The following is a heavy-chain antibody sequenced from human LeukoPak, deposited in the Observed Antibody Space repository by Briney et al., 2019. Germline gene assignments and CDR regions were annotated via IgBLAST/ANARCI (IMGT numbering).Heavy chain of an antibody. D-gene: IGHD3-10*01. J-gene: IGHJ5*02. CDR3: AREIFGSGSYPDL. Sequence: GRSLRLSCAASGFSFDTYAMHWVRQAPGQRLEWVALIWHDGSHKFYSNSVRGQFTISRDNSKNTVYLQMNNLRPDDTAVYYCAREIFGSGSYPDLWGQGTLVTVSS. CDR1: GFSFDTYA. CDR2: IWHDGSHK. V-gene: IGHV3-33*01.